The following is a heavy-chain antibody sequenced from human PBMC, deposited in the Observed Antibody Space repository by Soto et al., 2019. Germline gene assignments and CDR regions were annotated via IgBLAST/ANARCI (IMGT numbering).Heavy chain of an antibody. CDR2: IKGDESST. J-gene: IGHJ4*02. Sequence: EVQLVESGGGLVQPGGSLRLSCAASGFTFSSYWMHWVRQAPGKGLVWVSRIKGDESSTSYADSVKGRFTISRDNAKNTQYLQMNSLRAEETAVYYCARGGSGTYLLDYWGQGTLVTVPS. CDR1: GFTFSSYW. V-gene: IGHV3-74*01. D-gene: IGHD3-10*01. CDR3: ARGGSGTYLLDY.